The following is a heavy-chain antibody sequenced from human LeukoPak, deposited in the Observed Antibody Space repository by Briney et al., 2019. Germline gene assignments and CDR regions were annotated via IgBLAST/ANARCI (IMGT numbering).Heavy chain of an antibody. CDR1: GGSISSYY. CDR3: ARFRLYYFDY. CDR2: IYYSGST. V-gene: IGHV4-59*01. J-gene: IGHJ4*02. Sequence: PSETLSLTCTVSGGSISSYYWSWIRQPPGKGLEWIGYIYYSGSTNYNPSLKSRVTISVDTSKNQFSLKLSSVTAVDTAVYYCARFRLYYFDYWGQGTLVTVSS.